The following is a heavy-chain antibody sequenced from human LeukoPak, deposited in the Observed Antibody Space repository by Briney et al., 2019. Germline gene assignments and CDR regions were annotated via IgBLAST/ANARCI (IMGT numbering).Heavy chain of an antibody. J-gene: IGHJ4*02. CDR1: GYSFTGNY. D-gene: IGHD6-13*01. V-gene: IGHV1-2*02. CDR3: AREVWYYSQ. Sequence: ASVKASCKASGYSFTGNYVHWVRQVPGQGLEWMGWMHPNSGGTNYAQKFQGRVTMTRDTSINTAYLDLSGLRYDDTAVYYCAREVWYYSQWGQGTLVTVSS. CDR2: MHPNSGGT.